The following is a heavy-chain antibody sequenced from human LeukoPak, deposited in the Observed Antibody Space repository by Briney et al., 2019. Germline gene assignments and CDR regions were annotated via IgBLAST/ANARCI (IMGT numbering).Heavy chain of an antibody. V-gene: IGHV3-15*01. D-gene: IGHD6-19*01. Sequence: GGSLRLSCAASGFTFSNAWMSWVRQAPGKGLEWVGRFKSKTDGGTTDYAAPVKCRFTISRDDSKNTLYLQMNSLKTEDTAVYYCTTGRGSGWIFDYWGQGTLVTVSS. CDR2: FKSKTDGGTT. CDR1: GFTFSNAW. CDR3: TTGRGSGWIFDY. J-gene: IGHJ4*02.